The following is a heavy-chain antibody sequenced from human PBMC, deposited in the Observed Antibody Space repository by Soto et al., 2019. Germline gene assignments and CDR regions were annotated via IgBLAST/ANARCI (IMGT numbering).Heavy chain of an antibody. D-gene: IGHD1-26*01. Sequence: QVQLVQSGAEVKKPGASVKVSCKASGYTFTSYDINWVRQATGQGLEWMGWMNPNSGNTGYAQKFQGRVTMTRDTSISTAYMELSSLRSGDTAVYYCARQWDLSGYDYGRDVWGQGTKVTVSS. J-gene: IGHJ6*01. CDR3: ARQWDLSGYDYGRDV. CDR1: GYTFTSYD. V-gene: IGHV1-8*01. CDR2: MNPNSGNT.